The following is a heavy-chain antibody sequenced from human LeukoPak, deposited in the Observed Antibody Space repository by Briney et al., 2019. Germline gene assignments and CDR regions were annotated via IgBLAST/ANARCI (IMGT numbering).Heavy chain of an antibody. CDR2: IYYSGST. D-gene: IGHD3-3*01. CDR1: GGSISSSSYY. Sequence: SETLSLTCTVSGGSISSSSYYWGWIRQPPGKGLEWIGSIYYSGSTYYNPSLKSRVTISVDTSKNQFSLKLSSVTAADTAVYFCARDGSVLWRGYHSISYNYYMGVWGEGTTVTVSS. V-gene: IGHV4-39*02. CDR3: ARDGSVLWRGYHSISYNYYMGV. J-gene: IGHJ6*03.